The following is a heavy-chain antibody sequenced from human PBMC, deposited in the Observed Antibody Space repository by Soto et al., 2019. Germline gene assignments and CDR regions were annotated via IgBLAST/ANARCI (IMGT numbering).Heavy chain of an antibody. J-gene: IGHJ6*02. CDR3: AREPDYGGKGDYYYGLDV. CDR1: GFTFRSYA. V-gene: IGHV3-30*04. Sequence: PGGSLRLSCATSGFTFRSYAFHWVRQAPGKGLEWVTVISDYGSNNAYADSVKGRFTISRDNSKKAVYLQMDSLRPEDTAVYYCAREPDYGGKGDYYYGLDVWGQGTTVTVSS. D-gene: IGHD4-17*01. CDR2: ISDYGSNN.